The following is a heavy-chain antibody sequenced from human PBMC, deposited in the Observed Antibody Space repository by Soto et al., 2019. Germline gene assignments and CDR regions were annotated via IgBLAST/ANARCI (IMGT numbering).Heavy chain of an antibody. CDR3: GRGRSGQLVVFY. CDR2: IGPASGDT. J-gene: IGHJ4*02. V-gene: IGHV1-2*02. CDR1: GYTFTGHY. Sequence: GASVKVSCKASGYTFTGHYIHWVRQAPGQGPEWMGEIGPASGDTRYAQKFQGRVTMTRDTSITTVYMELNNLGPDDTAVCYCGRGRSGQLVVFYWGQGTPVTVSS. D-gene: IGHD3-10*01.